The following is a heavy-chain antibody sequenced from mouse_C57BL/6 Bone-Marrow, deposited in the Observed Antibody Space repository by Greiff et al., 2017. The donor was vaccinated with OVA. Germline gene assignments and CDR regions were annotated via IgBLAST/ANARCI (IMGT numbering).Heavy chain of an antibody. CDR3: AGYYGSRRASNYAMDY. CDR2: INPNYGTT. CDR1: GYSFTDYN. Sequence: VQLQQSGPELVKPGASVKISCKASGYSFTDYNMNWVKQSNGKSLEWIGVINPNYGTTRYNQKFKGTATLTVDQSSSTAYMKLNSLTSEESAVYYCAGYYGSRRASNYAMDYWGQGTSVTVSS. V-gene: IGHV1-39*01. J-gene: IGHJ4*01. D-gene: IGHD1-1*01.